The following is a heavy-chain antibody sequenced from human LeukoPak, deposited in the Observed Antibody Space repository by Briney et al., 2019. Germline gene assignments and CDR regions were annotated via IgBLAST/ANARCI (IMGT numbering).Heavy chain of an antibody. Sequence: PGRSLRLSCAESGFIFEEHAMHWVRQAPGKGLEWVAGLHWVIGFTGYADSVKGRFTISRDNAKNTLYLQMNSLRAEDSAVYYCASAYYHYYFDYWGQGTLVTVSS. CDR2: LHWVIGFT. V-gene: IGHV3-9*01. CDR1: GFIFEEHA. D-gene: IGHD3-22*01. CDR3: ASAYYHYYFDY. J-gene: IGHJ4*02.